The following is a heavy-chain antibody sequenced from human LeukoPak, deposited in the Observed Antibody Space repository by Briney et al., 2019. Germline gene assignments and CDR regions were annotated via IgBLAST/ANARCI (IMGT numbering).Heavy chain of an antibody. Sequence: GGSLRLSCAAPGFTFSSYWMSWVRQAPGKGLEWVANIKQDGSEEYYVDSVKGRFTISRDNAKNSLYLQMNSLRAEDTAVYYCAREYSSSQAYYFDYWGQGTLVTVSS. D-gene: IGHD6-6*01. CDR3: AREYSSSQAYYFDY. CDR2: IKQDGSEE. J-gene: IGHJ4*02. V-gene: IGHV3-7*01. CDR1: GFTFSSYW.